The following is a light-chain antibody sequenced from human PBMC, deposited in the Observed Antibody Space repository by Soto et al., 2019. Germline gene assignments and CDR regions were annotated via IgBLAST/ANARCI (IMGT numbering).Light chain of an antibody. Sequence: EIVLTQSPATLSLSPGERATLSCRASQSVSSSLAWYQQKPGQAPRLLIYDASNRATGIPVRFSGSGSGTDFTLIISSLEPEDFALYYCQQRSNWPGTFVQGTKVEIK. V-gene: IGKV3-11*01. J-gene: IGKJ1*01. CDR3: QQRSNWPGT. CDR1: QSVSSS. CDR2: DAS.